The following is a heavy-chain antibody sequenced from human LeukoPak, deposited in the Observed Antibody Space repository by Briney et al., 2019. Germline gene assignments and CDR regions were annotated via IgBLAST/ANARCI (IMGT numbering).Heavy chain of an antibody. J-gene: IGHJ1*01. CDR2: IYTSGGT. CDR3: ASGAPREQQLVSLYFQH. D-gene: IGHD6-13*01. Sequence: PSETLSLTCTVSGGSISSYYWSWIRQPAGKGLEWIGRIYTSGGTNYNPSLKSRVTMSVDTSKNQFSLKLSSVTAADTAVYYCASGAPREQQLVSLYFQHWGQGTLVTVSS. CDR1: GGSISSYY. V-gene: IGHV4-4*07.